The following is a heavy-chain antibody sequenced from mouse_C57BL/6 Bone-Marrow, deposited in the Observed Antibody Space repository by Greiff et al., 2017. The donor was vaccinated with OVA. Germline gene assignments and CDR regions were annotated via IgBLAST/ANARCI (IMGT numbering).Heavy chain of an antibody. J-gene: IGHJ4*01. Sequence: VQLKESGPELVKPGASVKISCKASGYSFTDYNMNWVKQSNGKSLEWIGVINPNYGTTSYNQKFKGKATLTVDHSSSTAYMQLNSLTSEDSAVYYCARCFYYYGRYAMDYWGQGTSVTVSS. D-gene: IGHD1-1*01. CDR1: GYSFTDYN. CDR2: INPNYGTT. V-gene: IGHV1-39*01. CDR3: ARCFYYYGRYAMDY.